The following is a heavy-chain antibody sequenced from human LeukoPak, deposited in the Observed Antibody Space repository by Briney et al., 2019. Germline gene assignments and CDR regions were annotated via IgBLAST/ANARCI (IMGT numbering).Heavy chain of an antibody. V-gene: IGHV1-8*03. CDR2: MNPNSGNT. CDR3: ARGAGSYYDSSGYYSDAFDI. J-gene: IGHJ3*02. Sequence: ASVKVSCKASGYTFTSYAMNWVRQATGQGLEWMGWMNPNSGNTGYAQKFQGRVTITRNTSISTAYMGLSSLRSEDTAVYYCARGAGSYYDSSGYYSDAFDIWGQGTMVTVSS. CDR1: GYTFTSYA. D-gene: IGHD3-22*01.